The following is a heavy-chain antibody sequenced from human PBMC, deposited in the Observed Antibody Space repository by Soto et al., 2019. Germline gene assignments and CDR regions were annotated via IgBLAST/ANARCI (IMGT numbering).Heavy chain of an antibody. CDR3: TTEKYSSTETYGLRGVFDY. Sequence: PGGSLRLSCAASGFTFSSYAMSWVRQAPGKGLEWVSAISGSGGSTYYADSVKGRFTISRDNSKNTLYLQMNSLRAEDTAVYFCTTEKYSSTETYGLRGVFDYWGQGTLVTVSS. CDR1: GFTFSSYA. D-gene: IGHD3-10*01. V-gene: IGHV3-23*01. CDR2: ISGSGGST. J-gene: IGHJ4*02.